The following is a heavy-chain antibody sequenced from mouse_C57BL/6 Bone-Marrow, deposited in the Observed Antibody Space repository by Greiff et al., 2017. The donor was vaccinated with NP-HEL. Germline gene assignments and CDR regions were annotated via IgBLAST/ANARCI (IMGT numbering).Heavy chain of an antibody. CDR3: ASPYDYDVAWFAY. CDR2: ISSGGSYT. D-gene: IGHD2-4*01. Sequence: EVKLMESGGDLVKPGGSLKLSCAASGFTFSSYGMSWVRQTPDKRLEWVATISSGGSYTYYPDSVKGRFTSSRDNAKNTLYLQMSSLKSEDTAMYYCASPYDYDVAWFAYWGQGTLVTVSA. CDR1: GFTFSSYG. V-gene: IGHV5-6*01. J-gene: IGHJ3*01.